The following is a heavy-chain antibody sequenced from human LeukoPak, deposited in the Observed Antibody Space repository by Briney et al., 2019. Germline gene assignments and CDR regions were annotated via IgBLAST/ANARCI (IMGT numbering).Heavy chain of an antibody. J-gene: IGHJ6*02. CDR2: ISSSSSTI. D-gene: IGHD3-3*01. Sequence: GGSLRLSCAASGFTFSSYSMNWVRQAPGKGLEWVSYISSSSSTIYYADSVKGRFTISRDNAKNSLYLQMNSLRAEDTAVYYCARDGNEIFGVPGVYYGMDVWGQGTTVTVSS. CDR1: GFTFSSYS. CDR3: ARDGNEIFGVPGVYYGMDV. V-gene: IGHV3-48*01.